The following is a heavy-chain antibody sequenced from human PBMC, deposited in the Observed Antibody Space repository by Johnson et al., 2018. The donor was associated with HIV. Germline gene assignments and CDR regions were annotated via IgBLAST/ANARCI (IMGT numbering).Heavy chain of an antibody. J-gene: IGHJ3*02. Sequence: VQLVESGGGLVQPGGSLRLSCAASGFTFSSYDMHWVRQATGKGLEWVSAIGTAGDTYYPGSVKGRFTISRENAKNSLYLQMNSLRAGDTAVYYCARGSRCCSGGSCPEAFDIWGQGTMVTVSS. CDR1: GFTFSSYD. V-gene: IGHV3-13*01. CDR2: IGTAGDT. D-gene: IGHD2-15*01. CDR3: ARGSRCCSGGSCPEAFDI.